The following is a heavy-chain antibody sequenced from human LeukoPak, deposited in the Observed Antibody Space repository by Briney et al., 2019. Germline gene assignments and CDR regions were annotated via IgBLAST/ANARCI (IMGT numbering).Heavy chain of an antibody. CDR1: GGSLSGYY. D-gene: IGHD3-10*01. Sequence: SETLSLTCGVYGGSLSGYYWSWIRQPPGKGLKWIGEINHSGSTNYNPSLKSRVTISVDTSKNQFSLKLSSVTAADTAVYYCARRDRNYGSGRIQYYYYYMDVWGKGTTVTISS. CDR3: ARRDRNYGSGRIQYYYYYMDV. CDR2: INHSGST. V-gene: IGHV4-34*01. J-gene: IGHJ6*03.